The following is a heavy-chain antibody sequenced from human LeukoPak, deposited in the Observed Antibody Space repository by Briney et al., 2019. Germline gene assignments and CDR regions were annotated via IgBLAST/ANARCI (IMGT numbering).Heavy chain of an antibody. CDR3: ARGGYCSSSSCFPFDY. D-gene: IGHD2-2*01. Sequence: SETLSLTCNVSGGSISSYYWNWIRQPPGKGLEWIGYIYSSGDTNYNPSLKSRVIISVDTSKNQFSLKVMSVTAADTAVYYCARGGYCSSSSCFPFDYWGQGALVTVSS. V-gene: IGHV4-59*01. J-gene: IGHJ4*02. CDR2: IYSSGDT. CDR1: GGSISSYY.